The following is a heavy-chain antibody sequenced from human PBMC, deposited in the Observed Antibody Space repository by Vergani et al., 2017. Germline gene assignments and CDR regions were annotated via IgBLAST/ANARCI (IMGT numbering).Heavy chain of an antibody. CDR2: ISSSGSTI. J-gene: IGHJ4*02. Sequence: EVQLVESGGGLVQPGGSLRLSCAASGFTFSSYEMNWVRQAPGKGLEWVSYISSSGSTIYYADSVKGRFTISRDNAKNSLYLQMNSLRAEDTAVYYCASTGPNYYGSGSYSPYFDYWGQGTLVTVSS. CDR1: GFTFSSYE. D-gene: IGHD3-10*01. V-gene: IGHV3-48*03. CDR3: ASTGPNYYGSGSYSPYFDY.